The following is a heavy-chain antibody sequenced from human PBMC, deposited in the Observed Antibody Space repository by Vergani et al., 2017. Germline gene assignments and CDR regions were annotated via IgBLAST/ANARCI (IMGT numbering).Heavy chain of an antibody. J-gene: IGHJ4*02. D-gene: IGHD2-15*01. Sequence: QVQLVESGGGVVQPGRSLRLSCAASGFTFSSYGMHWVRQAPGKGLEWVAVIWYDGSNKYYADSVKGRFTISRDNSKNTLYLQMNSLRAEDTAVYYCARAPPRGVGDDYWGQGTLVTVSS. CDR3: ARAPPRGVGDDY. V-gene: IGHV3-33*01. CDR1: GFTFSSYG. CDR2: IWYDGSNK.